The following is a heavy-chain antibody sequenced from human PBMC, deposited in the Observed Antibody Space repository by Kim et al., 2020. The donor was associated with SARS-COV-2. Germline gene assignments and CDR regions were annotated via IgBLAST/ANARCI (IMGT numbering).Heavy chain of an antibody. J-gene: IGHJ4*02. D-gene: IGHD3-10*01. CDR2: ISSSSSTI. V-gene: IGHV3-48*02. CDR1: GFTFSSYS. CDR3: ARDSIHAAAWFGESAQDY. Sequence: GGSLRLSCAASGFTFSSYSMNWVRQAPGKGLEWVSYISSSSSTIYYADSVKGRFTISRDNAKNSLYLQMNSLRDEDTAVYYCARDSIHAAAWFGESAQDYWGQGTLVTVSS.